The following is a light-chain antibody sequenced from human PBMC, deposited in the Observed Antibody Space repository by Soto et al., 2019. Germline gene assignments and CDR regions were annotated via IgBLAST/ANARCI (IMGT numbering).Light chain of an antibody. CDR3: QQFGTSPYT. J-gene: IGKJ2*01. Sequence: EILLTQSPGTLSLSPGDRATVSCRASQTVSNIYLVWYQQRPGQAPRLLIYETSIRASGIPDRFSGSGSGTDFTLTISRLEPEDFAVYWCQQFGTSPYTFGQGTKVEIK. CDR1: QTVSNIY. CDR2: ETS. V-gene: IGKV3-20*01.